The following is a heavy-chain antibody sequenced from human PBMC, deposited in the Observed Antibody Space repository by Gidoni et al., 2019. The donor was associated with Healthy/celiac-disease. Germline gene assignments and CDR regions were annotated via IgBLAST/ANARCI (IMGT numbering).Heavy chain of an antibody. V-gene: IGHV3-23*01. J-gene: IGHJ4*02. CDR3: AKRPKYYFDY. CDR2: ISGSGGST. D-gene: IGHD6-6*01. CDR1: GFTFSSYA. Sequence: EVQLLESGGGLVQPGGSLRLSCSASGFTFSSYARSWVRQAPGKGLEWVSAISGSGGSTYYADSVKGRFTSSRDKSKNTLYLQMNSRRAEDTAVYYCAKRPKYYFDYWGQGTLVTVSS.